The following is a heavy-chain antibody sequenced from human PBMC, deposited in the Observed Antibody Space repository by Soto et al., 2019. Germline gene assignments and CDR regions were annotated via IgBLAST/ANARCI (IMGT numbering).Heavy chain of an antibody. CDR2: ISGSGGST. CDR1: GFTFSSYA. D-gene: IGHD3-22*01. CDR3: AKDGYYYDSSGYYPVDD. J-gene: IGHJ4*02. V-gene: IGHV3-23*01. Sequence: GGSLRLSCAASGFTFSSYAMSWVRQAPGKGLEWVSAISGSGGSTYYADSVKGRFTISRDNSKNTLYLQMNSLRAEDTAVYYCAKDGYYYDSSGYYPVDDWGQGTLVTVSS.